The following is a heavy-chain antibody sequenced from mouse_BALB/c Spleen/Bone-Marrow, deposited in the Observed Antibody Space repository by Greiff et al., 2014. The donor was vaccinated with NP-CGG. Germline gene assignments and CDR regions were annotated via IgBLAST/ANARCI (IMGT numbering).Heavy chain of an antibody. CDR3: TPNWDWFAY. J-gene: IGHJ3*01. CDR2: IRLKSNNYAT. CDR1: GFTFSNYW. Sequence: EVQGVESGGGLVQPGGSMKLSCVASGFTFSNYWMNWVRQSPEKGLEWVAEIRLKSNNYATHYAESVKGRFTISRDDSKSSVYLQMNNLRAEDTGIYYCTPNWDWFAYWGQGTLVTVSA. D-gene: IGHD4-1*02. V-gene: IGHV6-6*02.